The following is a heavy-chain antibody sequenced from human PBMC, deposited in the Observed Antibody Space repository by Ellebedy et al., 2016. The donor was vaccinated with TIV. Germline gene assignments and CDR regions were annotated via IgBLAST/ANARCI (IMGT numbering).Heavy chain of an antibody. V-gene: IGHV3-48*04. D-gene: IGHD3-10*01. J-gene: IGHJ4*02. CDR1: GFSFSTYG. CDR2: ITSTSDTK. Sequence: GESLKISCAASGFSFSTYGMNWVRQAPGKGLEWLSSITSTSDTKYYADSVKGRFTISRDNPKNSMYLQMDSLRAEDTGVYYCARGLFGSGRYSWDYWGQGTLVIVSS. CDR3: ARGLFGSGRYSWDY.